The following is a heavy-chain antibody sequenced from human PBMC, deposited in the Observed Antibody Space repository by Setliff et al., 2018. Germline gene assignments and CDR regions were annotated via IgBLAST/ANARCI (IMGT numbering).Heavy chain of an antibody. CDR1: GYTFTSYA. J-gene: IGHJ4*02. V-gene: IGHV1-3*03. CDR2: INAGNGNT. CDR3: ARSGGSNWQTKLDY. D-gene: IGHD2-15*01. Sequence: ASVKVSCKASGYTFTSYAIHWVRQAPGQRLEWMGWINAGNGNTKYSQEFQDRVTITRDTSASIAFMELSSLRSEDMAVYYCARSGGSNWQTKLDYWGQGTQVTVSS.